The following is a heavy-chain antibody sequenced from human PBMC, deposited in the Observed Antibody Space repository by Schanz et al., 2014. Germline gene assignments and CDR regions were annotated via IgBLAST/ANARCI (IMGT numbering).Heavy chain of an antibody. V-gene: IGHV1-46*01. J-gene: IGHJ3*01. CDR3: ARETTIITGGAFDV. D-gene: IGHD3-9*01. CDR2: INPSGGST. CDR1: GYTFTTYY. Sequence: QVQLVQSGAEVKKPGASVKVSCKASGYTFTTYYIHWVRQAPGQGLEWMGIINPSGGSTSYAQKFQGRFTMTRDTSTTTVYMELRGLRSDDTAVYYCARETTIITGGAFDVWGQGTMVTVSS.